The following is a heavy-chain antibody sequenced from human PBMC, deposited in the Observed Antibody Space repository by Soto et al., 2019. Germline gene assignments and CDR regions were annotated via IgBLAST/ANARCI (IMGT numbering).Heavy chain of an antibody. J-gene: IGHJ4*02. V-gene: IGHV1-46*04. Sequence: ASVKVCSETPGFGFINSYIQSVRQAPGQGLEWVSLFNPMSGSTNYAQKLQGRVTVTSDTSTSTVYMELSSLISEDTAVYYCARDLAAADYWGQGTLVTVSS. CDR2: FNPMSGST. CDR3: ARDLAAADY. CDR1: GFGFINSY. D-gene: IGHD6-13*01.